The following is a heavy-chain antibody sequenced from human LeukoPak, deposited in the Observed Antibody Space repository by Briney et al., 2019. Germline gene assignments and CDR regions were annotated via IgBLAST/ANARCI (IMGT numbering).Heavy chain of an antibody. CDR3: ARGGNAFDI. V-gene: IGHV3-33*01. Sequence: PGKSLRLSCAASGFTFSSFGMHWVRQAPGKGPEWVAVIWYDGSEKFYADSVKGRFTISRDNSKNTLYLQMNSLRVEDTAAYYCARGGNAFDIWGQGTMVTVSS. J-gene: IGHJ3*02. CDR1: GFTFSSFG. D-gene: IGHD1-14*01. CDR2: IWYDGSEK.